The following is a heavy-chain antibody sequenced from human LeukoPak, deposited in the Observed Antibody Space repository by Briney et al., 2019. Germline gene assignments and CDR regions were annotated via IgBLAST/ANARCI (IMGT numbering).Heavy chain of an antibody. D-gene: IGHD1-20*01. J-gene: IGHJ3*02. CDR3: ARKKITAGPAFDI. Sequence: ASVKVSCKASGYTFTSYGISWVRQAPGQGLEWMGWISAYNGNTNYAQKFQGRVTITTDESTSTAYMELSSLRSEDTAVYYCARKKITAGPAFDIWGQGTMVTVSS. V-gene: IGHV1-18*01. CDR2: ISAYNGNT. CDR1: GYTFTSYG.